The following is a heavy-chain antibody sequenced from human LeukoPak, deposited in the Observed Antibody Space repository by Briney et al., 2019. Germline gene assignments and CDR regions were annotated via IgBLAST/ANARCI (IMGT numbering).Heavy chain of an antibody. Sequence: GRSLRLSCAASGFNFSTYGMHWVRQAPGKGLEWVALVWSDGNAKFYARSVRGRFTISRDNSKNTLYLQMNSLRAEDTAVYYCARPYDSSGYYYFDYWGQGTLVTVSS. J-gene: IGHJ4*02. CDR1: GFNFSTYG. CDR3: ARPYDSSGYYYFDY. D-gene: IGHD3-22*01. CDR2: VWSDGNAK. V-gene: IGHV3-33*01.